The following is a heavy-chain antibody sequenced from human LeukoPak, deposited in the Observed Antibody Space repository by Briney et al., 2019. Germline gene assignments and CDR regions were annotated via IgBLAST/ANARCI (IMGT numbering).Heavy chain of an antibody. J-gene: IGHJ4*02. CDR3: ARTYCSSTSCQKRGARFDY. Sequence: ASVKVSCKASGGAFSSYATSWVRQAPGQGLEWMGGIIPIFGTANYAQKFQGRVTITADESTSTAYMELSSLRSEDTAVYYCARTYCSSTSCQKRGARFDYWGQGTLVTVSS. D-gene: IGHD2-2*01. CDR1: GGAFSSYA. V-gene: IGHV1-69*01. CDR2: IIPIFGTA.